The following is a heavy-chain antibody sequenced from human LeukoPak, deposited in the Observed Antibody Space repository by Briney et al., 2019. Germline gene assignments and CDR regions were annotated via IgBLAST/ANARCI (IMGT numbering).Heavy chain of an antibody. V-gene: IGHV3-7*03. D-gene: IGHD3-22*01. CDR2: IKQDGSEK. CDR1: GFTFSSYW. CDR3: AKALYYYDSSGYYWPSGFDY. J-gene: IGHJ4*02. Sequence: QPGGSLRLSCAASGFTFSSYWMSWVRQAPGKGLEWVANIKQDGSEKYYVDSVKGRFTISRDNAKNSLYLQMNSLRAEDTGVYYCAKALYYYDSSGYYWPSGFDYWGQGTLVTVSS.